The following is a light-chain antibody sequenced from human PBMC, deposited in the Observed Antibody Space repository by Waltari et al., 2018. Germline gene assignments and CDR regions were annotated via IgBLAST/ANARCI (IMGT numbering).Light chain of an antibody. V-gene: IGLV3-1*01. J-gene: IGLJ2*01. CDR3: QAWDSSTDVV. CDR2: QDS. Sequence: SYELTQPPSVSVSPGQTATITCSGDKVGETYASWYQQKSGQSPVLVIHQDSKRPSGIPGRFSGSNSGNTATLTISGTQPMDEGDYYCQAWDSSTDVVFGGGTKLTVL. CDR1: KVGETY.